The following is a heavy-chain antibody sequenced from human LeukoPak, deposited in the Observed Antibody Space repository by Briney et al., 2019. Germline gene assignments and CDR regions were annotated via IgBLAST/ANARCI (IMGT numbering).Heavy chain of an antibody. J-gene: IGHJ4*02. CDR2: IHSSGST. Sequence: SETLSLTCSVSGGSINTYYWSCIRQPAGKGLEWIGRIHSSGSTHYNPSLKSRVTMSLDTSKNQFSLKLTSVTAADTAVYYCARVTAVAGFTNFDYWGQGTLVTVSS. V-gene: IGHV4-4*07. CDR3: ARVTAVAGFTNFDY. D-gene: IGHD6-19*01. CDR1: GGSINTYY.